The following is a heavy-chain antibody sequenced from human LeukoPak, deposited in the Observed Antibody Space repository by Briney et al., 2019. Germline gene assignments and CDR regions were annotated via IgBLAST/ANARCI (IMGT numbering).Heavy chain of an antibody. D-gene: IGHD6-19*01. J-gene: IGHJ6*02. CDR3: ARALSGYSSGWYDPSNYYYYGMDV. CDR1: GGSISSGDYY. Sequence: SETLSLTCTVSGGSISSGDYYWSWIRQPPGKGLEWIGYIYYSGSTYYNPSLKSRVTISVDTSKNQFSLKLSSVTAADTAVYYCARALSGYSSGWYDPSNYYYYGMDVWGQGTTVTVSS. V-gene: IGHV4-30-4*01. CDR2: IYYSGST.